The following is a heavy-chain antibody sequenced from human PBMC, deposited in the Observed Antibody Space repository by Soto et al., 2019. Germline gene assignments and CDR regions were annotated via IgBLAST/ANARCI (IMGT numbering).Heavy chain of an antibody. CDR2: ISAYNGNT. Sequence: QVQLVQSGAEVKKPGASVKVSCKASGYTFTSYGISWVRQAPGQGLEWMGWISAYNGNTNYAQKLQGRVTMTTDTSTSTAYMELRSLRYDDTAVYYCAREGDLGYCSGGSCYSYLAWFDPWGQGTLVTVSS. CDR3: AREGDLGYCSGGSCYSYLAWFDP. D-gene: IGHD2-15*01. CDR1: GYTFTSYG. J-gene: IGHJ5*02. V-gene: IGHV1-18*04.